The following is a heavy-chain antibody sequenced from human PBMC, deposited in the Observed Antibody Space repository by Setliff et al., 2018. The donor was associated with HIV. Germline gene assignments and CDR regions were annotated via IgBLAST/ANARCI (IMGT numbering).Heavy chain of an antibody. CDR2: IADSGAT. D-gene: IGHD6-13*01. CDR3: ARHRDPPGSSWIYYYYYMDL. CDR1: GGSLTNYY. Sequence: SETLSLTCALYGGSLTNYYWTWIRKSPGKGLEWIGEIADSGATTYNPSLKSRVTILLDTSKKQFSLKLNSVTAADAAVYYCARHRDPPGSSWIYYYYYMDLWGAGTTVTV. J-gene: IGHJ6*03. V-gene: IGHV4-34*01.